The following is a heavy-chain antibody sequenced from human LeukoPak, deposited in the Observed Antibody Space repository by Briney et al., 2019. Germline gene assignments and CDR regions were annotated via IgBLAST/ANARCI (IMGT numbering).Heavy chain of an antibody. J-gene: IGHJ4*02. V-gene: IGHV4-39*01. D-gene: IGHD5-12*01. CDR2: IYYSGST. Sequence: SETLSLTCTVSAGSLSSGSYYWGWIRQPPGKGLEWIGTIYYSGSTYYNPSLKSRVAISVDTSKNQFSLKLSSVTAADTAVYYCARKRWLQLVYYFDYWGQGTLVTVSS. CDR1: AGSLSSGSYY. CDR3: ARKRWLQLVYYFDY.